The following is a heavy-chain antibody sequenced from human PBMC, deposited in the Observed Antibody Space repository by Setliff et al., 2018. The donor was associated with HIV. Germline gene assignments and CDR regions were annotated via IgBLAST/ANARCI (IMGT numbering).Heavy chain of an antibody. J-gene: IGHJ5*02. D-gene: IGHD4-17*01. CDR2: INTHTGSP. CDR1: GYTFINYA. Sequence: ASVKVSCKASGYTFINYAMNWVRQAPGQGLEWMGWINTHTGSPTYAQAFTGRFVLSVDTPVTTAYLQISSLKADDTAVFYCARALYGDYGGDINWLDPWGQGTLVT. CDR3: ARALYGDYGGDINWLDP. V-gene: IGHV7-4-1*02.